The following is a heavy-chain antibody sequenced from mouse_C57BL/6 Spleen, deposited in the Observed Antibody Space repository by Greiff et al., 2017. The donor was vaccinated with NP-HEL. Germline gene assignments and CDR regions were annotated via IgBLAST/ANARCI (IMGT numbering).Heavy chain of an antibody. CDR2: IHPNSGST. V-gene: IGHV1-64*01. Sequence: QVQLQQPGAELVKPGASVKLSCKASGYTFTSYWMHWVKQRPGQGLEWIGMIHPNSGSTNYNEKFKSKATLTVDKSSSTAYMQLSSLTSEDSAVYYCARSHIYYYGSSYYVDYWGQGTTLTVSS. CDR3: ARSHIYYYGSSYYVDY. D-gene: IGHD1-1*01. J-gene: IGHJ2*01. CDR1: GYTFTSYW.